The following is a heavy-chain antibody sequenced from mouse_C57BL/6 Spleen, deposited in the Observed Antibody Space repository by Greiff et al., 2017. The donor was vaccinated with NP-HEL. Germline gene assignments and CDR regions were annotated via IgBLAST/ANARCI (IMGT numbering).Heavy chain of an antibody. CDR2: FHPYNDDT. Sequence: QVQLKESGAELVKPGASVKMSCKASGYTFTTYPIEWMKQNHGKSLEWIGNFHPYNDDTKYNEKFKGKATLTVEKSSSTVYLELSRLTSDDSAVYYCAIDSSGYRAMDYWGQGTSVTVSS. V-gene: IGHV1-47*01. D-gene: IGHD3-2*02. J-gene: IGHJ4*01. CDR1: GYTFTTYP. CDR3: AIDSSGYRAMDY.